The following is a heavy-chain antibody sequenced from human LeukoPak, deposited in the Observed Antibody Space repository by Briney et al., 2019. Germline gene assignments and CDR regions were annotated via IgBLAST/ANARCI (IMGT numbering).Heavy chain of an antibody. CDR3: ARVGCSGGSCYDLSNNWFDP. V-gene: IGHV4-59*01. CDR2: IYYSGST. Sequence: PSETLSLTCTVSGGSISSYYWSWIRQPPGKGLEWIGYIYYSGSTNYNPSLKSRVTISVDTSKNQFSLKLSSVTAADTAVYYCARVGCSGGSCYDLSNNWFDPWGQGTLVTVSS. J-gene: IGHJ5*02. D-gene: IGHD2-15*01. CDR1: GGSISSYY.